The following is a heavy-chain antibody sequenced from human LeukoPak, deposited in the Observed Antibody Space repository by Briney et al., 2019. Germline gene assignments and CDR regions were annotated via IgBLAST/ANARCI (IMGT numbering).Heavy chain of an antibody. D-gene: IGHD3-3*01. V-gene: IGHV3-21*03. CDR1: GFTFSSYS. CDR2: ISSSSSYI. J-gene: IGHJ4*02. CDR3: TTDPPGYDFWSGYHDY. Sequence: GGSLRLSCAASGFTFSSYSMNWVRQAPGKGLEWVSSISSSSSYIYYADSVKGRFTISRDNAKNSLYLQMNSLKTEDTAVYYCTTDPPGYDFWSGYHDYWGQGTLVTVSS.